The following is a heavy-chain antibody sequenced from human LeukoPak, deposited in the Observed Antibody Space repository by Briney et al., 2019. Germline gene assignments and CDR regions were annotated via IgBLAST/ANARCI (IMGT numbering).Heavy chain of an antibody. Sequence: GGSLRLSCAASGFTFSSSAMSWVRQTPGKGLKWVSAISGGGDITYYADSVTGRFTISRDNSKDTLFLQMHSLRPGDTAVYYCAREDTPATANYWGQGTLVTISS. D-gene: IGHD2-21*02. J-gene: IGHJ4*02. CDR1: GFTFSSSA. CDR3: AREDTPATANY. CDR2: ISGGGDIT. V-gene: IGHV3-23*01.